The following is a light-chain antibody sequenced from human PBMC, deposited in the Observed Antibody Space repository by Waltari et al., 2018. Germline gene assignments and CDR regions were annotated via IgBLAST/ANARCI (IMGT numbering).Light chain of an antibody. CDR1: QRVSRRY. CDR3: HQYGSSPIT. CDR2: GAS. J-gene: IGKJ5*01. Sequence: TVLTQSPATLSLSPGERVTLSCRASQRVSRRYLAWYQQKPGPAHRLLIYGASTRATGVTDRFSGNGSGTDFTLTISRLEPEDFAVYYCHQYGSSPITFGQGTRLEIK. V-gene: IGKV3-20*01.